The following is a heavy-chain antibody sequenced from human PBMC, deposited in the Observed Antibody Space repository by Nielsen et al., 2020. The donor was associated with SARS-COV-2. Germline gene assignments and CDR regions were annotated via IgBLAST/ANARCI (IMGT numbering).Heavy chain of an antibody. V-gene: IGHV5-51*01. CDR2: ISHGDSDT. D-gene: IGHD2-2*01. J-gene: IGHJ4*02. CDR1: GYSFTNYW. Sequence: KVSCKASGYSFTNYWIGWVRQMPGKGLEWMGVISHGDSDTRYSPDSQGQVTISADQSITTAYLQWSSLKASDTAIYYCARQGRFCSRTTCSRNYFDSWGQGTLVTVSS. CDR3: ARQGRFCSRTTCSRNYFDS.